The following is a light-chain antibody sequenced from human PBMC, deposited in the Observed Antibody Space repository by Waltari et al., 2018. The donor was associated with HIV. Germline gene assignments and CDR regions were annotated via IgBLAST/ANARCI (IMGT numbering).Light chain of an antibody. Sequence: EIVLTQSPGTLSSSPGERATLSCRASQSVSSSYLAWFQQKPGQAPRLLIYGASSRATGSPDRFSGSGSGTDVTLTISRLEREDFAVYYCQQYGSSPRVTFGPGTKVDIK. V-gene: IGKV3-20*01. CDR2: GAS. CDR1: QSVSSSY. J-gene: IGKJ3*01. CDR3: QQYGSSPRVT.